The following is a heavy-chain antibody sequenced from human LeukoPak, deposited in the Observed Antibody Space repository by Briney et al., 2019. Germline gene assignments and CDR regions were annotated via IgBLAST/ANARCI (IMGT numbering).Heavy chain of an antibody. Sequence: QSGGSLRLSWAASGFTFSSYWMPWVRQVPGKGLVWVSRINSDGSSTSYADSVKGRFTISRDNAKNTLYLQMNSLRAEDTAVYYCAREWFGELTNWFDPWGQGTLVTVSS. V-gene: IGHV3-74*01. CDR3: AREWFGELTNWFDP. CDR1: GFTFSSYW. J-gene: IGHJ5*02. CDR2: INSDGSST. D-gene: IGHD3-10*01.